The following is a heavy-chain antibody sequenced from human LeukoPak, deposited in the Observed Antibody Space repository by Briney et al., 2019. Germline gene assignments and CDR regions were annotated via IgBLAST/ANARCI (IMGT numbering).Heavy chain of an antibody. CDR1: GFTFSSYA. J-gene: IGHJ4*02. Sequence: VGSLRPSCAASGFTFSSYAMSWVRQAPGKGLEWVSAISGSGGSTYYTDSVKGRFTISRDNSKNTLYLQMNSLRAEDTAVYYCAKDPEGGYDILTGYYMDYWGQGTLVTVSS. D-gene: IGHD3-9*01. CDR2: ISGSGGST. CDR3: AKDPEGGYDILTGYYMDY. V-gene: IGHV3-23*01.